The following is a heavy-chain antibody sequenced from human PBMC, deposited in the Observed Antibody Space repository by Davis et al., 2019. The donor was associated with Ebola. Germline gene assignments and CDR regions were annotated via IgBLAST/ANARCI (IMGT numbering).Heavy chain of an antibody. Sequence: ASVPVSCKASGYTFTSYGISWVRQAPGQGLEWMGWISAYNGNTNYAQKLQGRVTMTTDTPTSTAYMELRSLRSDDTAVYYCARAAKYSGSYPIDYWGQGTLVTVSS. CDR2: ISAYNGNT. CDR1: GYTFTSYG. J-gene: IGHJ4*02. V-gene: IGHV1-18*01. CDR3: ARAAKYSGSYPIDY. D-gene: IGHD1-26*01.